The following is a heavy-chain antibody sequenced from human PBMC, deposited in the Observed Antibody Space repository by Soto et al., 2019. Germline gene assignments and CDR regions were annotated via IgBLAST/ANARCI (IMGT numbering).Heavy chain of an antibody. J-gene: IGHJ5*02. CDR3: ASSRIMIFGVVTRPYNWFDP. V-gene: IGHV1-8*01. CDR2: MNPNSGNT. D-gene: IGHD3-3*01. CDR1: GYTFTSYD. Sequence: GASVKVSCKASGYTFTSYDINWVRQAPGQGLEWMGWMNPNSGNTGYAQKFQGRVTMTRNTSISTAYMELSSLRSEDTAVYYCASSRIMIFGVVTRPYNWFDPWGQGTLVTVSS.